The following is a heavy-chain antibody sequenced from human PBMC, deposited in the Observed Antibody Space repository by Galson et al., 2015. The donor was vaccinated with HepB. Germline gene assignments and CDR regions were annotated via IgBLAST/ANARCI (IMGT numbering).Heavy chain of an antibody. D-gene: IGHD3-22*01. Sequence: LSLTCTVSGGSMSGYYWSWIRQPPGKGLEFIGYIYHSGSPNYNPALKSRVTISVDTSKKQFSLKLSTVTAADTAVYYCARVESGYYDALDVWGQGTMVAVSS. V-gene: IGHV4-59*01. CDR3: ARVESGYYDALDV. CDR1: GGSMSGYY. J-gene: IGHJ3*01. CDR2: IYHSGSP.